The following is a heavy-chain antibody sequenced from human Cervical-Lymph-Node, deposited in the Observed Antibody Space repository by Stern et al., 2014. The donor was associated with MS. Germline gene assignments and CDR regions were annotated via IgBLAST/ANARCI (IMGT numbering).Heavy chain of an antibody. CDR3: AKFPHSSSWYDPYFDY. CDR2: ISYDGSNK. V-gene: IGHV3-30*18. D-gene: IGHD6-13*01. CDR1: GFTFSTYG. Sequence: QVQLMQSGGGVVQPGRSLRLSCAASGFTFSTYGMHWVRQAPGKGLEWVAVISYDGSNKYYADSVKGRFTISRDNSKNTLYLQMNSLRADDTAMYYCAKFPHSSSWYDPYFDYWGQGTLVTVSS. J-gene: IGHJ4*02.